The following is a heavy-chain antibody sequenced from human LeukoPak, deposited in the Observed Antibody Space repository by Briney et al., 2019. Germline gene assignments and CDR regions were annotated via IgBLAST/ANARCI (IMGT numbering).Heavy chain of an antibody. CDR2: INPNSGGT. J-gene: IGHJ3*02. CDR1: GYASTGYY. Sequence: GASVKVSCKASGYASTGYYMHWVRQAPGQGLEWMGWINPNSGGTNYAQKFQGRVTMTRDTSISTAYMELSRLRSDDTAVYYCARDLIGTDAFDIWGQGTMVTVSS. CDR3: ARDLIGTDAFDI. V-gene: IGHV1-2*02. D-gene: IGHD3-16*01.